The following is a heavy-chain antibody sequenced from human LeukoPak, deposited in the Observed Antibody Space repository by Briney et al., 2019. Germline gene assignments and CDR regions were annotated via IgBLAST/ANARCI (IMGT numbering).Heavy chain of an antibody. J-gene: IGHJ4*02. D-gene: IGHD3-10*01. CDR1: GYSISSGYY. CDR2: NYHSGST. CDR3: ARVEGGFGELWGYYFDY. V-gene: IGHV4-38-2*01. Sequence: SETLSLTCAVSGYSISSGYYWGWLRQPPGKGLEWIGSNYHSGSTYYNPSLKSRVTISVDTSKNQFSLKLSSVTAADTAVYYCARVEGGFGELWGYYFDYWGQGALVTVSS.